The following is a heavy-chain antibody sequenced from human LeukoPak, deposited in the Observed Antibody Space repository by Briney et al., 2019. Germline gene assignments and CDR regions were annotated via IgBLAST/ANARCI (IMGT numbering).Heavy chain of an antibody. V-gene: IGHV3-48*04. CDR3: AKGGGGGRLVPYYFDY. Sequence: GGSLRLSCAASGFTFSSYSMNWVRQAPGKGLEWVSYISSSSSTIYYADSVKGRFTISRDNAKNSLYLQMNSLRAEDTAVYYCAKGGGGGRLVPYYFDYWGQGTLVTVSS. CDR1: GFTFSSYS. CDR2: ISSSSSTI. J-gene: IGHJ4*02. D-gene: IGHD6-19*01.